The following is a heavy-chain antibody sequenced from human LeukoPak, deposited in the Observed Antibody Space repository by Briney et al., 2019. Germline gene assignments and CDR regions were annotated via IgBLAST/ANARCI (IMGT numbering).Heavy chain of an antibody. V-gene: IGHV3-74*01. CDR3: ARGYSGSYYGY. D-gene: IGHD1-26*01. CDR1: GFTFSSYW. J-gene: IGHJ4*02. Sequence: SGGSLRLSCAASGFTFSSYWMHWVRQAPGKGLGWVSRINSDGSSTSYADSVKGRFTISRDNAKNTLYLQMNSLRAEDTAVYYCARGYSGSYYGYWGQGTLVTVSS. CDR2: INSDGSST.